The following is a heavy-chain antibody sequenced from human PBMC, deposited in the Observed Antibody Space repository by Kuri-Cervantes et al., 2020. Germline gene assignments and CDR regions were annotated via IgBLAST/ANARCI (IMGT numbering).Heavy chain of an antibody. V-gene: IGHV3-33*01. CDR2: IWYDGSNK. J-gene: IGHJ4*02. D-gene: IGHD5/OR15-5a*01. Sequence: GESLKISCAASGFTFSSYGMHWVRQAPGKGLEWVAVIWYDGSNKYYADSVKGRFTISRVNSKSTLYLQMNSLRAEDTAVYYCARERGSFYPSLDYWGQGTLVTVSS. CDR3: ARERGSFYPSLDY. CDR1: GFTFSSYG.